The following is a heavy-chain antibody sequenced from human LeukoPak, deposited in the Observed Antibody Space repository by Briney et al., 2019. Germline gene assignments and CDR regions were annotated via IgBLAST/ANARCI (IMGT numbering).Heavy chain of an antibody. Sequence: SSETLSLTCTVSGGSISSYYWSWIRQPPGKGLEWIGYIYYSGSTNYNPSLKSRVTISVDTSKNQFSLKLSSVTAADTAVYYCARDRGAYHKGDFDYWGQGTLVTVSS. CDR3: ARDRGAYHKGDFDY. J-gene: IGHJ4*02. CDR1: GGSISSYY. D-gene: IGHD3-16*01. V-gene: IGHV4-59*01. CDR2: IYYSGST.